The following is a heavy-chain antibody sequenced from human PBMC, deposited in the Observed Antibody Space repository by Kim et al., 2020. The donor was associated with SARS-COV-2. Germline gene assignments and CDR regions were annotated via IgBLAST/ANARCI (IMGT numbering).Heavy chain of an antibody. D-gene: IGHD3-10*01. CDR1: GFTFSDHW. V-gene: IGHV3-74*01. CDR2: IINDGSYT. CDR3: VRDSLRGVNYYYD. Sequence: GGSLRLSCAASGFTFSDHWMHWVRQVPGKGLVWVSRIINDGSYTSYADAVKGRFTISRDNAKNTLYLEMNSLRVEDTAIYFCVRDSLRGVNYYYDWGQGTLVTVSS. J-gene: IGHJ4*02.